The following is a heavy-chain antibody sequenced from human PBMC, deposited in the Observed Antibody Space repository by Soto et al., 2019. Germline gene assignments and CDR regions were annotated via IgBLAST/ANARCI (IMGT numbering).Heavy chain of an antibody. J-gene: IGHJ4*02. D-gene: IGHD5-12*01. CDR2: ISGSGGST. CDR3: ANAPPWLNFDY. Sequence: GGSQRLSCAASGFTFRGYAMSWVRQAPGKGLEWVSAISGSGGSTYYADSVKGRFTISRDNSQNTLYLQMNSLRTEDTAVYYCANAPPWLNFDYLGQGTLVTVSS. V-gene: IGHV3-23*01. CDR1: GFTFRGYA.